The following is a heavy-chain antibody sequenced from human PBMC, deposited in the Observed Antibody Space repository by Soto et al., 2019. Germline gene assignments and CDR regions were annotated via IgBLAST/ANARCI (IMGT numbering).Heavy chain of an antibody. CDR2: ISSDGSNK. V-gene: IGHV3-30*18. CDR1: GFTFSAFG. Sequence: QVQLVESGGGVVRPGRSLRLSCAASGFTFSAFGMHWVRQAPGKGLEWVAVISSDGSNKHYADSVKGRFTISRDNYKNTVYLQMNGLRTEDTAAYYCAKTGESGYDWGWFDPWGQGTLVTVFS. D-gene: IGHD5-12*01. J-gene: IGHJ5*02. CDR3: AKTGESGYDWGWFDP.